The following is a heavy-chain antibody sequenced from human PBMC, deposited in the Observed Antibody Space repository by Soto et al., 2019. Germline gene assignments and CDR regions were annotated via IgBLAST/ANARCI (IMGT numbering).Heavy chain of an antibody. CDR1: GGSISSYY. CDR2: IYYSGST. V-gene: IGHV4-59*01. CDR3: ARVNLGDVVPPYYYGMDV. J-gene: IGHJ6*02. D-gene: IGHD1-26*01. Sequence: QVQLQESGPGLVKPSETLSLTCTVSGGSISSYYWSWIRQPPGKGLEWIGYIYYSGSTNYNPSLKSRVTISVDTSTNQFSLKLSAVTAADTAVYYCARVNLGDVVPPYYYGMDVWGQGTTVTVSS.